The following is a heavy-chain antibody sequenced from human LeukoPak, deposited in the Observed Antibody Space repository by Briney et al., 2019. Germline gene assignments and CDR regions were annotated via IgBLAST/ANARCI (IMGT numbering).Heavy chain of an antibody. CDR3: ARDTVPPYYYDSSGYWYYYGMDV. J-gene: IGHJ6*02. Sequence: PGGSLRLSCAASGFTFSSYAMSWVRQAPGKGLEWVSAISGSGGSTYYADSVKGRFTISRDNSKNTLYLQMNSLRAEDTAVYYCARDTVPPYYYDSSGYWYYYGMDVWGQGTTVTVSS. V-gene: IGHV3-23*01. CDR1: GFTFSSYA. CDR2: ISGSGGST. D-gene: IGHD3-22*01.